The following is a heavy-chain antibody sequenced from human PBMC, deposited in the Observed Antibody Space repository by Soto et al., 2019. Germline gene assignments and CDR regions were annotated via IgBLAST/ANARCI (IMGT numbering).Heavy chain of an antibody. CDR2: ISSSSSYI. D-gene: IGHD6-19*01. CDR3: ARDREYSSGGYVNYYYYGMDV. V-gene: IGHV3-21*01. CDR1: GFTFSSYS. Sequence: EVQLVESRGGLVKPGGSLRLSCAASGFTFSSYSMNWVRQAPGKGLEWVSSISSSSSYIYYADSVKGRFTISRDNAKNSLYLQMNSLRAEDTAVYYCARDREYSSGGYVNYYYYGMDVWGQGTTVTVSS. J-gene: IGHJ6*02.